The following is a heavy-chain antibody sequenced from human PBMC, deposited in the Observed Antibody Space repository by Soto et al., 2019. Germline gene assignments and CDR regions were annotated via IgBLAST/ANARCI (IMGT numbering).Heavy chain of an antibody. J-gene: IGHJ2*01. CDR1: GFTVSSNY. Sequence: GSLRLSCAASGFTVSSNYMSWVRQAPGKGLEWVSVIYSGGSTYYADSVKGRFTISRDNSKNTLYLQMNSLRAEDTAVYYCARVVAGDTYFDLWGRGTLVTVSS. CDR2: IYSGGST. D-gene: IGHD7-27*01. CDR3: ARVVAGDTYFDL. V-gene: IGHV3-53*01.